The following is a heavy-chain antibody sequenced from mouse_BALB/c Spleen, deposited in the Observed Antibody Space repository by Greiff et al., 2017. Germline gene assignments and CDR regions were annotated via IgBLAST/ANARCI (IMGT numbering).Heavy chain of an antibody. J-gene: IGHJ1*01. D-gene: IGHD2-2*01. CDR2: IDPANGNT. CDR3: ARGYDWYFDV. Sequence: EVQRVESGAELVKPGASVKLSCTASGFNIKDTYMHWVKQRPEQGLEWIGRIDPANGNTKYDPKFQGKATITADTSSNTAYLQLSSLTSEDTAVYYCARGYDWYFDVWGAGTTVTVSS. CDR1: GFNIKDTY. V-gene: IGHV14-3*02.